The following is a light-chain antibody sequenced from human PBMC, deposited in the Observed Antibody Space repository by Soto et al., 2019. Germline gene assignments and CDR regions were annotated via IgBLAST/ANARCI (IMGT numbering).Light chain of an antibody. V-gene: IGKV1-5*03. CDR3: QQYKTYSWT. Sequence: DIQMTQSPSTLSASVGDRVTITCRASQSISNWVAWYQQKPGKAPNLLIYKASSLESGVPSRFSGSGSGTEFTLTISSLQPDDFATYYCQQYKTYSWTVGQGTKVDIK. CDR1: QSISNW. CDR2: KAS. J-gene: IGKJ1*01.